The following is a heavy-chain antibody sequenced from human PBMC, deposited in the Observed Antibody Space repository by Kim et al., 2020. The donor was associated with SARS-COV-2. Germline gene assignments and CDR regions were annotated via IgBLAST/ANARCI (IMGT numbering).Heavy chain of an antibody. J-gene: IGHJ4*02. CDR2: ITSDGRT. CDR1: GFAFSTYA. CDR3: AKRVQPNSGYEFWFYFDY. Sequence: GGSLRLSCAASGFAFSTYAMSWVRQAPGKRLEWVSTITSDGRTFYTDSGKGRFTISRDVSKNTLFLQMNSLRVEDTALYYCAKRVQPNSGYEFWFYFDYWGQGTLVTVSS. V-gene: IGHV3-23*01. D-gene: IGHD5-12*01.